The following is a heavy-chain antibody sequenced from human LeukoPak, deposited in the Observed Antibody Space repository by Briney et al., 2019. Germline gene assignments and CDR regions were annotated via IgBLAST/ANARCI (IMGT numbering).Heavy chain of an antibody. CDR2: ISGSGANP. V-gene: IGHV3-23*01. CDR3: AKDIPDGSAGYQFHGY. CDR1: GFKFSNYA. J-gene: IGHJ4*02. D-gene: IGHD3-10*01. Sequence: AGGSLRLSCATSGFKFSNYAMSWVRQAPGKGLEWVSAISGSGANPDHADSVKGRFTVSRDNSKNTLYLQMNSLRVEDTAKYYCAKDIPDGSAGYQFHGYWGQGTLVTVSS.